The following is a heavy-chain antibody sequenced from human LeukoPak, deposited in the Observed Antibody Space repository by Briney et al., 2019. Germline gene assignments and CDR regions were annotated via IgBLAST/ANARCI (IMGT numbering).Heavy chain of an antibody. CDR2: ISSSSSTI. J-gene: IGHJ6*02. Sequence: PGGSLRLSCAASGFTFSSYSMNWVRQAPGKGLEWVSYISSSSSTIYYADSVRGRFTISRDNAKNSLYLQMNSLRAEDTAVYYCARDRIQLWGTVRYGMDVWGQGTTVTVSS. V-gene: IGHV3-48*04. CDR1: GFTFSSYS. CDR3: ARDRIQLWGTVRYGMDV. D-gene: IGHD5-18*01.